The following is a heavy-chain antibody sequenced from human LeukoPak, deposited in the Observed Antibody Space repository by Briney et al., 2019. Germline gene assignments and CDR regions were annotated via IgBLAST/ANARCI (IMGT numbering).Heavy chain of an antibody. CDR2: INHSGST. J-gene: IGHJ4*02. Sequence: PSETLSLTCAVYGGSFSGYYWSWIRQPPGKGLEWIGEINHSGSTNYNPSLKSRVTISVDTSKNQFSLKLSSVTAADTAVYYCARHSVWSGPGVVRPSLYYFDYWGQGTLVTVSS. V-gene: IGHV4-34*01. CDR3: ARHSVWSGPGVVRPSLYYFDY. CDR1: GGSFSGYY. D-gene: IGHD3-16*01.